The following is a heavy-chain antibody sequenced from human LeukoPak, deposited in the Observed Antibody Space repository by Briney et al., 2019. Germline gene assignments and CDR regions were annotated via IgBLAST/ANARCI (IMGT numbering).Heavy chain of an antibody. D-gene: IGHD6-13*01. CDR3: ARTQQQLAPFDY. CDR2: IYYSGST. CDR1: GGSISSSSYY. V-gene: IGHV4-39*07. J-gene: IGHJ4*02. Sequence: PSETLSLTCTVSGGSISSSSYYWGWIRQPPGKGLEWIGSIYYSGSTNYNPSLKSRVTISVDTSKNQFSLKLSSVTAADTAVYYCARTQQQLAPFDYWGQGTLVTVSS.